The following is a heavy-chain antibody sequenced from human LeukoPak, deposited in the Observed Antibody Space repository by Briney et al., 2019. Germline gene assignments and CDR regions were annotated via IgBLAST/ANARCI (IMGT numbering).Heavy chain of an antibody. D-gene: IGHD6-13*01. Sequence: GRSLRLSCAASGFTFSSYAMHWVRQAPGKGLEWVAVISYDGSNKYYADSVKGRFTISRDNSKNTLYLQMNSLRSEDMAVYYCARDPYSSSWYYFDYWGQGTLVTVSS. V-gene: IGHV3-30-3*01. CDR3: ARDPYSSSWYYFDY. CDR2: ISYDGSNK. J-gene: IGHJ4*02. CDR1: GFTFSSYA.